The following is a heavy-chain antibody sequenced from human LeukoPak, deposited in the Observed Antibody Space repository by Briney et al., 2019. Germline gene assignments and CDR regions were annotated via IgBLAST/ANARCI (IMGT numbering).Heavy chain of an antibody. J-gene: IGHJ4*02. V-gene: IGHV3-23*01. D-gene: IGHD6-19*01. CDR1: GFTFGTHS. CDR2: MSGRGDTS. CDR3: AKLAGIRGWFVYYFDY. Sequence: GGSLRLSCAASGFTFGTHSMTWVRQAPGTGLEWFSGMSGRGDTSYYADSVKGRFTISRDNSKNSLFLQMNSMRAEDTAVYYCAKLAGIRGWFVYYFDYWGQGTLVTVS.